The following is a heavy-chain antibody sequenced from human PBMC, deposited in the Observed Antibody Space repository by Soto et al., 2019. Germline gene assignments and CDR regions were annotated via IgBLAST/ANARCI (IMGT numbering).Heavy chain of an antibody. Sequence: GGSLRLSCAASGFTFSSFEMNWFRQAPGKGLEWVSYINSGGTNRYYADSVKGRFTISRDDAKNSLFLQMNSLRSEDTAIYYCARAPYDSGGSYYFDSWGQGTLVTVSS. CDR2: INSGGTNR. V-gene: IGHV3-48*03. CDR3: ARAPYDSGGSYYFDS. CDR1: GFTFSSFE. D-gene: IGHD3-10*01. J-gene: IGHJ4*02.